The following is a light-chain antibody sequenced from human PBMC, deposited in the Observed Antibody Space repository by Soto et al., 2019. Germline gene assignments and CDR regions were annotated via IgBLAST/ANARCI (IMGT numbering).Light chain of an antibody. J-gene: IGKJ1*01. Sequence: DIQMTQSPSTLSASVGDRVTITCRASQSISRWLAWYQQKPGKAPKLLIYKSSNLESGVPPRFSGSGSGTEFTLTISSLQPDNSPIYYCQQYDKYWTFGQGTKVEIK. CDR2: KSS. CDR3: QQYDKYWT. CDR1: QSISRW. V-gene: IGKV1-5*03.